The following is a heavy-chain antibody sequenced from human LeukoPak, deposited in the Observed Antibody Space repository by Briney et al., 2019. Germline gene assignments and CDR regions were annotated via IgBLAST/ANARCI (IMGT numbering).Heavy chain of an antibody. D-gene: IGHD3-10*01. CDR1: GGSISSYY. CDR3: ARELAGEDY. V-gene: IGHV4-59*01. J-gene: IGHJ4*02. Sequence: SETLSLTCTVSGGSISSYYWSWIRQPPGKGLEWIGYIYYSGSTNYNPSLKSRATISVDTSKNQFSLKLSSVTAADTAVYYCARELAGEDYWGQGTLVTVSS. CDR2: IYYSGST.